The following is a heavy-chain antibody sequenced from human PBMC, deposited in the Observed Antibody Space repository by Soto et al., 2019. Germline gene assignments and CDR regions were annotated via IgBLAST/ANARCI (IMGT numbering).Heavy chain of an antibody. CDR1: GYSFTSYW. V-gene: IGHV5-51*01. D-gene: IGHD2-8*01. Sequence: PGESLKISCKGSGYSFTSYWIGWVRQMPGKGLEWMGIIYPGDSDTRYSPSFQGQVTISANKSISTAYLQWSSLKASDTAMYYCARPEALPMGAFDIWGQGTMVTVSS. CDR3: ARPEALPMGAFDI. CDR2: IYPGDSDT. J-gene: IGHJ3*02.